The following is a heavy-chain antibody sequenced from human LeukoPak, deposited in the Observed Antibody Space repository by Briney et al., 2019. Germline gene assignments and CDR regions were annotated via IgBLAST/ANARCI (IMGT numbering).Heavy chain of an antibody. CDR2: IIPIFGTA. Sequence: GASVKVSCKASGGSFRSSTFAWVRQAPGRGLEWMGGIIPIFGTANYALEFQGRATITTDESTTTVYMDLSSLRSADTAMYYCARGPLHVALSSGSLKWLDPWGQGSLVTVSS. V-gene: IGHV1-69*05. CDR1: GGSFRSST. J-gene: IGHJ5*02. D-gene: IGHD3-3*01. CDR3: ARGPLHVALSSGSLKWLDP.